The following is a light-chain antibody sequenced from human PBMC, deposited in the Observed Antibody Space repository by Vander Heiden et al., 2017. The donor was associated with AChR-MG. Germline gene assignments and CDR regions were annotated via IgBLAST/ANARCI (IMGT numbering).Light chain of an antibody. Sequence: QPVLPQPPSAPRSPGQRVTISCSGSSSNIGDNNVDSYQQLPRTDPKHLIYRNDKRPSWVPDRCSGSKSGTSAVLAISGLRSDEEADYYCAAWDDSRSGVVFGGGTKLTVL. V-gene: IGLV1-47*01. CDR2: RND. CDR1: SSNIGDNN. J-gene: IGLJ2*01. CDR3: AAWDDSRSGVV.